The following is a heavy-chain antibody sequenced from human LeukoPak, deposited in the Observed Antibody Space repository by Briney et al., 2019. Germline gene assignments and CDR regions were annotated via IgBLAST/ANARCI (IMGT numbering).Heavy chain of an antibody. D-gene: IGHD6-25*01. CDR2: MNPKTGNT. V-gene: IGHV1-8*01. Sequence: GASVRVSCKASGYIFDRYDINWVRQATGKGLEWMGWMNPKTGNTGFAQTFQGRVNMTSDTPMTTAYMELNNLKSEDTAVHYCVRARYSSAWFDSWGHGALVIVSS. CDR3: VRARYSSAWFDS. J-gene: IGHJ5*01. CDR1: GYIFDRYD.